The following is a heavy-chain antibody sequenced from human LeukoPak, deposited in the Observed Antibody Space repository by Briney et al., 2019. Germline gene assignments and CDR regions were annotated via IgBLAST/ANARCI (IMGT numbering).Heavy chain of an antibody. CDR3: ARDLDY. V-gene: IGHV3-7*04. CDR1: GFTFNNYW. Sequence: GGSLRLSCAASGFTFNNYWMSWVRQAPGKGLEWVANIKNDGSDKYYVDSVKGRFTISRDNAKSSLYLQMNSLTAEDTAVYYCARDLDYWGQGTTVTVSS. J-gene: IGHJ4*03. CDR2: IKNDGSDK.